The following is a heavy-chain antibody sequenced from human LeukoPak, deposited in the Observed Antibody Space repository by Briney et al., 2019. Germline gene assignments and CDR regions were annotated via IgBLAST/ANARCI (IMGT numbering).Heavy chain of an antibody. V-gene: IGHV3-53*01. Sequence: PAGTLCLTCTASGFTVISNDMTWIRQAPGKGLEWVSVLYSDGNTKYTASLQGRFTISRDNSKNTLSLEMNSLSPDDTAVYYCARGVEPLAANTLAYWGQGTLVTVSS. CDR1: GFTVISND. CDR2: LYSDGNT. J-gene: IGHJ4*02. CDR3: ARGVEPLAANTLAY. D-gene: IGHD1-14*01.